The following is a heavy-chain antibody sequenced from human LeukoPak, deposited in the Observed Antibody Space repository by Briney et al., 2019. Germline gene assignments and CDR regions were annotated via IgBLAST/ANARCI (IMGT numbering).Heavy chain of an antibody. D-gene: IGHD2/OR15-2a*01. CDR2: ISGYNGNT. V-gene: IGHV1-18*01. CDR1: GYTFTNYG. J-gene: IGHJ4*02. CDR3: AREHQGGAEDSTLHPVGY. Sequence: ASVKVSCKASGYTFTNYGISWVRQAPGQGLEWMGWISGYNGNTNYARKVQGRVTMTTDTSTSTAYMELRSLRSDDTAVYYCAREHQGGAEDSTLHPVGYWGQGTLVTVSS.